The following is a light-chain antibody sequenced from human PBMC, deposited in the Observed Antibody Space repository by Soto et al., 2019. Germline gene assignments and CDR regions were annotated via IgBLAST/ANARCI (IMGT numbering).Light chain of an antibody. CDR1: QSISNR. J-gene: IGKJ1*01. CDR3: QQNYRATPWT. CDR2: AAS. V-gene: IGKV1-5*01. Sequence: DIQMTQSPCTLSASVGDRVTMTCRASQSISNRLAWYQQKPGKAPKLLINAASSLERGVPSRFSGGGSGTDFTLNISSLQPDDFATYYCQQNYRATPWTFGQGTKVDIK.